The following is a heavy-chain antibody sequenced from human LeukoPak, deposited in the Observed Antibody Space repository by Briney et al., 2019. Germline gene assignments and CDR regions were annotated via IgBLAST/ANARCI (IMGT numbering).Heavy chain of an antibody. CDR3: ARASGFNRFDP. CDR1: GFTFSSYW. CDR2: IKQDGSVK. V-gene: IGHV3-7*04. D-gene: IGHD3-10*01. J-gene: IGHJ5*02. Sequence: GGSLRPSCAVSGFTFSSYWMSWVRQAPGKGLEWVANIKQDGSVKYYVDSVKGRFSISRDNAKNSLDLQMNSLRAEDTAVYYCARASGFNRFDPWGQGTLVTVSS.